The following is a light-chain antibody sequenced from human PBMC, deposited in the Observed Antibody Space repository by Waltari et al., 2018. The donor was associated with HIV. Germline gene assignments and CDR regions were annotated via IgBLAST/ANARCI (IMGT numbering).Light chain of an antibody. V-gene: IGLV9-49*03. CDR2: VGTGGIVG. J-gene: IGLJ3*02. Sequence: QPVLTQPPSASASLGASVTLTCTLSSAYSHSKVDWYQQRQRTGHRFVMRVGTGGIVGSKGDGIPDRFSVLGSGLNRYLTIKNIQEEDESDYHCGADHGSGKNFAWAFGGGTKLTVL. CDR1: SAYSHSK. CDR3: GADHGSGKNFAWA.